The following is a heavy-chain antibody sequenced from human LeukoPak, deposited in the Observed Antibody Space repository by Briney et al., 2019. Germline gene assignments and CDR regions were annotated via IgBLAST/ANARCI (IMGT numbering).Heavy chain of an antibody. CDR2: INPNSGGT. V-gene: IGHV1-2*04. CDR1: GYTFTSYY. D-gene: IGHD3-22*01. CDR3: ARDSSGYYSNFDY. Sequence: ASVKVSCKASGYTFTSYYLHWVRQAPGQGLEWMGWINPNSGGTNYAQKFQGWVTMTRDTSISTAYMELSRLRSDDTAVYYCARDSSGYYSNFDYWGQGTLVTVSS. J-gene: IGHJ4*02.